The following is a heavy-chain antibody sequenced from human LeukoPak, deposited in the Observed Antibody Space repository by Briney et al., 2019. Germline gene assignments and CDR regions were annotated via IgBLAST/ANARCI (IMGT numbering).Heavy chain of an antibody. J-gene: IGHJ5*02. CDR2: ISAYNGNT. Sequence: ASVKVSCKASGYTFTSYGISWVRQAPGQGLEWMGWISAYNGNTNYAQKLQVRVTMTTDTSTSTAYMELRSLRSDDTAVYYCARVPISGAMIVVAASWGQGTLVTVSS. CDR1: GYTFTSYG. V-gene: IGHV1-18*01. CDR3: ARVPISGAMIVVAAS. D-gene: IGHD3-22*01.